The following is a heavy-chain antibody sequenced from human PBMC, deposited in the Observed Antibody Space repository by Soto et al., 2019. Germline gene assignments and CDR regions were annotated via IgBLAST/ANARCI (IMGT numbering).Heavy chain of an antibody. Sequence: SQTLSLTCAISGDSVSSNSAAWNWIRQSPSRGLEWLGRTYYRSKWYNDYAVSVKSRITINPDTSKNQFSLQLNSVTPEDTAVYYCARDPRDRYGYSGYDSPYFDYWGQGTLVTVSS. CDR3: ARDPRDRYGYSGYDSPYFDY. V-gene: IGHV6-1*01. CDR2: TYYRSKWYN. J-gene: IGHJ4*02. CDR1: GDSVSSNSAA. D-gene: IGHD5-12*01.